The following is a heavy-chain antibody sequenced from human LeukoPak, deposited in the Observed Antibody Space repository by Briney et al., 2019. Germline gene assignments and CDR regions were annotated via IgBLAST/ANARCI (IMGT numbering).Heavy chain of an antibody. CDR3: ARSYGSGSYYNRNAFDI. CDR1: GGSISSGGYY. D-gene: IGHD3-10*01. J-gene: IGHJ3*02. Sequence: PSETLSLTCTVSGGSISSGGYYWRWIRQHPGKGLEWIGYIYYSGSTYYNPSLKSRFTISVDTSKNQFSLKLSSVTAADTAVYYCARSYGSGSYYNRNAFDIWGQGTMVTVSS. CDR2: IYYSGST. V-gene: IGHV4-31*03.